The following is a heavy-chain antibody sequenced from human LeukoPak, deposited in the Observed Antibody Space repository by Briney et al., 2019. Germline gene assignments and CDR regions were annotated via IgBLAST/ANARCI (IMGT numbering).Heavy chain of an antibody. CDR2: IIPIFGTA. D-gene: IGHD3-3*01. CDR1: GDTFSSYT. CDR3: SRDTNHYYFWSGYSGDFDY. J-gene: IGHJ4*02. V-gene: IGHV1-69*13. Sequence: ASVKVSCNASGDTFSSYTISWVRQAPGQGLEWMGGIIPIFGTANYAQKFQGRVTITADESTSTAYMELSSLRSEDTAVYYCSRDTNHYYFWSGYSGDFDYWGQGTLVTVSS.